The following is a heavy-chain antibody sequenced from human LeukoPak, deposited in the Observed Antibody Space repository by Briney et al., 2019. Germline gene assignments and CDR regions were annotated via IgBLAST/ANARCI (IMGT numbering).Heavy chain of an antibody. Sequence: ASVKVSCKASGYTFTSYGIIWVRQAPGQGLEWMGWISAYNGSTNYAQKFQGRVTMTRDTSISTAYMELSRLRSDDTAVYYCARDRASGDGYKKLGLDIWGQGTMVTVSS. D-gene: IGHD5-24*01. J-gene: IGHJ3*02. CDR3: ARDRASGDGYKKLGLDI. CDR2: ISAYNGST. CDR1: GYTFTSYG. V-gene: IGHV1-18*01.